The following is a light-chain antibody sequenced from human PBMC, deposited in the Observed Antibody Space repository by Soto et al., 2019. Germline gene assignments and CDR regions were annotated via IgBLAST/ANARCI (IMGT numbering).Light chain of an antibody. CDR1: QSISSW. CDR3: QQYNSYPWT. CDR2: EAS. J-gene: IGKJ1*01. V-gene: IGKV1-5*03. Sequence: DIQMTQSPSTLSASVGDRVTITCRASQSISSWLAWYQQKPGKAPKLLMYEASALESGVPSRFSGSGSGTAFTLTISSLQPDDFATYYCQQYNSYPWTFGQGTKVEIK.